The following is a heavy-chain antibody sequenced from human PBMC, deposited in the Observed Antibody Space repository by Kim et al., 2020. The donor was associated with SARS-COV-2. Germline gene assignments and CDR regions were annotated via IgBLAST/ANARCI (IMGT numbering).Heavy chain of an antibody. CDR3: ARDLGSSGYYYYYGMDV. V-gene: IGHV1-69*01. J-gene: IGHJ6*02. Sequence: FQGRVTITADESTSTAYMELSSLRSEDTAVYYCARDLGSSGYYYYYGMDVWGQGTTVTVSS. D-gene: IGHD3-22*01.